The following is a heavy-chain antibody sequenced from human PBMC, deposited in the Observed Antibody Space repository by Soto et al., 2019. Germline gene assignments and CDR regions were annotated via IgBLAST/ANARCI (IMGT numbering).Heavy chain of an antibody. Sequence: PSETLSLTCTVSGGSISSYYWSWIRQPPGRGLEWIGYIYYSGSTNYNPSLKTRVTISVDESKNQFSLKVTSVTAADTAVYYCARVYSGSYSDSWGQGTLVTVSS. CDR2: IYYSGST. CDR3: ARVYSGSYSDS. J-gene: IGHJ4*02. V-gene: IGHV4-59*12. D-gene: IGHD1-26*01. CDR1: GGSISSYY.